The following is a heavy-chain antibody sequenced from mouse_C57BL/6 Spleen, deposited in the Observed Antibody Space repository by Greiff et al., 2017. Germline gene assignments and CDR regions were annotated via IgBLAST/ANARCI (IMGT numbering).Heavy chain of an antibody. J-gene: IGHJ1*03. V-gene: IGHV1-64*01. CDR1: GYTFTSYW. Sequence: QVQLQQPGAELVKPGASVKLSCKASGYTFTSYWMHWVKQRPGQGLEWIGMIHPNSGSTNYNEKFKSKATLTVDKSSSTAYMQLSSLTSEDSAVYYCARPYYYGSSYWYFDVRGTGTTVTVSS. CDR2: IHPNSGST. D-gene: IGHD1-1*01. CDR3: ARPYYYGSSYWYFDV.